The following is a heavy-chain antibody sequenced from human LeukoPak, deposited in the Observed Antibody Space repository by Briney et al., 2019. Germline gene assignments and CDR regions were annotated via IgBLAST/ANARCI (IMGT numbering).Heavy chain of an antibody. D-gene: IGHD4-17*01. Sequence: PGGSLRLSCAASGFTFNNYNMNWVRQAPGRGLEWVSYISSSSSAMYYADSVKGRFAISRDNVKNSLFLQMNSLRAEDTAVYYCATIYGDYGDWGQGTLVTVSS. CDR1: GFTFNNYN. CDR2: ISSSSSAM. V-gene: IGHV3-48*01. CDR3: ATIYGDYGD. J-gene: IGHJ4*02.